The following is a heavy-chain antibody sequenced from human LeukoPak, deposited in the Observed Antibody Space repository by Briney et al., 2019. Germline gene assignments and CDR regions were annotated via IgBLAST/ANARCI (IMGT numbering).Heavy chain of an antibody. CDR1: GGTFSSYA. CDR2: IIPIFGTA. Sequence: SVEVSCKASGGTFSSYAISWVRQAPGQGLEWMGRIIPIFGTANYAQKFQGRVTITTDESTSTAYMELSSLRSEDTAVYYCVLTYDSSGYHDYWGQGTLVTVSS. J-gene: IGHJ4*02. D-gene: IGHD3-22*01. V-gene: IGHV1-69*05. CDR3: VLTYDSSGYHDY.